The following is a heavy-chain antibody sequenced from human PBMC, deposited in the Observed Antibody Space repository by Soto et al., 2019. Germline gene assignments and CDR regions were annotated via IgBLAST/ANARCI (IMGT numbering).Heavy chain of an antibody. CDR3: ARGGARGYSYGYGPGYFDY. V-gene: IGHV4-59*01. J-gene: IGHJ4*02. D-gene: IGHD5-18*01. CDR2: IYYSGST. CDR1: GGSISSYY. Sequence: SETLSLTCTVSGGSISSYYWSWIRQPPGKGLEWIGYIYYSGSTNYNPSLKSRVTISVDTSKNQFSLKLSSVTAADTAVYYCARGGARGYSYGYGPGYFDYWGQGTLVTVS.